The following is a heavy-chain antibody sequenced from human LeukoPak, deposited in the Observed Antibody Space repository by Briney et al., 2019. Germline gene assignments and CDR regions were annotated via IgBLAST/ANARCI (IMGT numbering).Heavy chain of an antibody. V-gene: IGHV1-2*02. D-gene: IGHD3-16*01. J-gene: IGHJ1*01. Sequence: ASVTVSCKASGYTFTNYDINWVRQAPGQGLEWMGWMNPNSGGTNYAKKCQGRVTMTRDTSISTAYMELSRLRSDDTAVYYCARAGGDMGTNFQHWGQGTLVTVSS. CDR2: MNPNSGGT. CDR3: ARAGGDMGTNFQH. CDR1: GYTFTNYD.